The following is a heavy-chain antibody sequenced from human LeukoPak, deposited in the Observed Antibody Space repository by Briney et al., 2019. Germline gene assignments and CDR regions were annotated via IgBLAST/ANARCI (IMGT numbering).Heavy chain of an antibody. J-gene: IGHJ4*02. CDR2: IKHSGSS. D-gene: IGHD6-13*01. CDR1: GGSFSGYS. Sequence: SETLSLTCAVYGGSFSGYSWTWIRQPPGRGLEWIGQIKHSGSSNHNPSLKSRVTISVDTSKNQFSLKLSSVTAADTAVYYCARGGIAAAAPFDYWGQGTLVTVSS. CDR3: ARGGIAAAAPFDY. V-gene: IGHV4-34*01.